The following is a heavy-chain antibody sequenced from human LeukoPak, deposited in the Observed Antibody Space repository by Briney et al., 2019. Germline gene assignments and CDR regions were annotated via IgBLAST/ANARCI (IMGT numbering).Heavy chain of an antibody. Sequence: ASLKVSCRVSGYTLTELSMHWVRQAPGKGLEWMGGFDPEDGETIYAQKFQGRVTMNEDTSTDTAYMELSSLRSEDTAVYYCATVPYDSSGYTFDYWGQGTLVTVSS. CDR1: GYTLTELS. J-gene: IGHJ4*02. D-gene: IGHD3-22*01. V-gene: IGHV1-24*01. CDR3: ATVPYDSSGYTFDY. CDR2: FDPEDGET.